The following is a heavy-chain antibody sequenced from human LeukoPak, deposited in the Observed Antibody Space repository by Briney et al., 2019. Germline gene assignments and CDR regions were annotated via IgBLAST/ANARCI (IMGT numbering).Heavy chain of an antibody. CDR2: INHSGST. Sequence: PSETLSLTCAVYGGSFSGYYWSWIGQPPGRGVEGIGEINHSGSTNYNPSLKSRVTISVDTSKNQFSLKLSSVTAADTAVYYCARYGAVTTNFDYWGQGTLVTVSS. CDR1: GGSFSGYY. J-gene: IGHJ4*02. D-gene: IGHD4-17*01. CDR3: ARYGAVTTNFDY. V-gene: IGHV4-34*01.